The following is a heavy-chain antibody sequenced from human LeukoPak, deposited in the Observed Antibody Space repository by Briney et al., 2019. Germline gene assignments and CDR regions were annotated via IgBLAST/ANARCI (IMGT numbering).Heavy chain of an antibody. D-gene: IGHD3-10*01. Sequence: GGSLRLSCAASGFTFSSYAMSWVRQAPGKGLEWVSAISGSGGSTYYADSAKGRFTISRDNSKNTLYLQMNSLRAEDTAVYYCAKDRGSLGYGSGSYFDYWGQGTLVTVSS. CDR3: AKDRGSLGYGSGSYFDY. CDR1: GFTFSSYA. J-gene: IGHJ4*02. CDR2: ISGSGGST. V-gene: IGHV3-23*01.